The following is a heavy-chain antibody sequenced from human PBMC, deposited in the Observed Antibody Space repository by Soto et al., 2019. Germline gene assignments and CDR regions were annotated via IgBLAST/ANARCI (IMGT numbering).Heavy chain of an antibody. D-gene: IGHD2-2*01. Sequence: GESLKISCTGFGYTFTTFWISWVRQMPGKGLEWMGRIDPRDSYVNYSPSFQGHVTISLDKSISTAYLQWGSLKASDTAMYYCARLFCSTNTCDSWFDPWGQGTLVTVSS. J-gene: IGHJ5*02. V-gene: IGHV5-10-1*01. CDR1: GYTFTTFW. CDR3: ARLFCSTNTCDSWFDP. CDR2: IDPRDSYV.